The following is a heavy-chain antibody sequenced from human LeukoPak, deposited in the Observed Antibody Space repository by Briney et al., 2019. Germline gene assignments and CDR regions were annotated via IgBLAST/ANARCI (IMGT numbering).Heavy chain of an antibody. CDR3: ARDSGGGSGSYYRYFDD. J-gene: IGHJ4*02. CDR1: GGSFSGYY. CDR2: INHSGST. Sequence: SETLSLTCAVYGGSFSGYYWSWIRQPPGKGLEWIGEINHSGSTNYNPSLKSRVTISVDTSKNQFSLKLSSVTAADTAVYYCARDSGGGSGSYYRYFDDWGQGILVTVSS. V-gene: IGHV4-34*01. D-gene: IGHD3-10*01.